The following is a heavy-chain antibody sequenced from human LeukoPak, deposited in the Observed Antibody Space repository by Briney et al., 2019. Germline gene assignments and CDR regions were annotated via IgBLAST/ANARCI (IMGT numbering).Heavy chain of an antibody. V-gene: IGHV1-2*02. CDR1: GYTFTGYY. J-gene: IGHJ4*02. Sequence: GASVKVSCKASGYTFTGYYMHWARQAPGQGLEWMGWINPNSGGTNYAQKFQGRVTMTRDTSISTAYMELSRLRSDDTAVYYCARGVDSSGWPFDYWGQGTLVTVSS. CDR2: INPNSGGT. CDR3: ARGVDSSGWPFDY. D-gene: IGHD6-19*01.